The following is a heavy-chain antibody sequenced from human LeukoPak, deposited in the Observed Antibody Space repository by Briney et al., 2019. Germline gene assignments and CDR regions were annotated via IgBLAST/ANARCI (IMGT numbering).Heavy chain of an antibody. CDR1: GFTFSSYA. CDR2: ISYDGSNK. Sequence: PGGSLRLSCAASGFTFSSYAMHWVRQAPGKGLEWVAVISYDGSNKYYADSVKGRFTISRDNSKNTLYLQMNSLRAEDTAVYYCATLSNQQLVEGYWGQGTLVTVSS. V-gene: IGHV3-30-3*01. D-gene: IGHD6-13*01. CDR3: ATLSNQQLVEGY. J-gene: IGHJ4*02.